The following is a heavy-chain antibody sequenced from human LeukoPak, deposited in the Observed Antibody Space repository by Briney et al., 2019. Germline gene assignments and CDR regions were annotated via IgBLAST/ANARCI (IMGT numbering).Heavy chain of an antibody. J-gene: IGHJ6*03. CDR1: GGSISSYY. CDR3: ARGRNDFWSGYYTSYYYYYMDV. CDR2: IYYSGST. V-gene: IGHV4-59*01. Sequence: SETLSLTCTVSGGSISSYYWSWIRQPPGKGLEWIGYIYYSGSTNYNPSLKSRVTISVDTSKNQFSLKLSSVTAADTAVYYCARGRNDFWSGYYTSYYYYYMDVWGKGTTVTVSS. D-gene: IGHD3-3*01.